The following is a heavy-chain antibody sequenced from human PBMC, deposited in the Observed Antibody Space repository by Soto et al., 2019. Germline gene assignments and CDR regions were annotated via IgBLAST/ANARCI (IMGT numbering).Heavy chain of an antibody. CDR2: IYWNDDK. CDR1: GFSLSTSGVG. Sequence: SGPTLVNPTETLTLTCTFSGFSLSTSGVGGGWIRQPPGKALEWLALIYWNDDKRYSPSLKSRLTITKDTSKNQVALTMTNMDSVDPATYYCAQKTDSFLTGLNHWFDPWGQGTLVTVSS. V-gene: IGHV2-5*01. J-gene: IGHJ5*02. CDR3: AQKTDSFLTGLNHWFDP. D-gene: IGHD3-9*01.